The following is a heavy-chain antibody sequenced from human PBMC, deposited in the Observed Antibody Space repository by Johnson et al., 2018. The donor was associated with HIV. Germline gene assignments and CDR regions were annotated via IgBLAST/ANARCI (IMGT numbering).Heavy chain of an antibody. V-gene: IGHV3-30*02. CDR1: GFTFANYG. D-gene: IGHD6-19*01. Sequence: VQLVESGGGVVQPGESLRLSCAASGFTFANYGMHWVRQAPGKGLEWVAFTAHDESITHYADSVKGRFTMSRDNSKSTLNLQMNSLRAEDTAIDYCAKDDNLGVWYSDAFDVWGQGTVVTVSS. J-gene: IGHJ3*01. CDR3: AKDDNLGVWYSDAFDV. CDR2: TAHDESIT.